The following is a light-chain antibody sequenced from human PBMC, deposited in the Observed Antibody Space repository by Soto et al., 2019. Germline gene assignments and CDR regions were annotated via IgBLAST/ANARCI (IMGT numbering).Light chain of an antibody. CDR1: QPISNY. J-gene: IGKJ5*01. Sequence: DVQMTQSPSSLSASVGDRVTIACRASQPISNYLNWYQQKPGEVPKVLIFGASSLRSGVPSRFSGSGYGTDFTLTINSLHPDDIATYYCQQTHAGPLTFGQGTR. CDR3: QQTHAGPLT. V-gene: IGKV1-39*01. CDR2: GAS.